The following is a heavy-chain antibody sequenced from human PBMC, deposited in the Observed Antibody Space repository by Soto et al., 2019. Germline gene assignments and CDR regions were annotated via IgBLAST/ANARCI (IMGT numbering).Heavy chain of an antibody. Sequence: PGGSLRLSCAASGFTFSSYGMHWVRQAPGKGLEWVAVIWYDGSNKYYADSVKGRFTISRDNSKNTLYLQMNSLRAEDTAVYYCVRDEYSSSSWVFDYWGQGSLVTGSS. D-gene: IGHD6-6*01. CDR3: VRDEYSSSSWVFDY. CDR2: IWYDGSNK. J-gene: IGHJ4*02. V-gene: IGHV3-33*01. CDR1: GFTFSSYG.